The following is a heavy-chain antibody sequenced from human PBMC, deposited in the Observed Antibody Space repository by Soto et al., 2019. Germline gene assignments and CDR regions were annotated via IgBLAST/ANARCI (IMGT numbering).Heavy chain of an antibody. CDR2: TYYRSKWYN. V-gene: IGHV6-1*01. CDR3: ASGYSSSWDPQPAFDI. D-gene: IGHD6-13*01. CDR1: GDSVSSNSAA. Sequence: QSQTLSLTCAISGDSVSSNSAAWNWIRQSPSRGLEWLGRTYYRSKWYNDYAVSVKSRITINPDTSKNQFSLQLNSVTPEDTAVYYCASGYSSSWDPQPAFDIWGQGTMVTVSS. J-gene: IGHJ3*02.